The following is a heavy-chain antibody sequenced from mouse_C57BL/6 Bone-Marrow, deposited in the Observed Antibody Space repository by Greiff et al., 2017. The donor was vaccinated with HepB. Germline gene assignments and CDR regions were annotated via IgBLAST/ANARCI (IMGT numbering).Heavy chain of an antibody. J-gene: IGHJ3*01. Sequence: EVNVVESGGGLVQPGGSLSLSCAASGFTFTDYYMSWVRQPPGKALEWLGFIRNKANGYTTEYSASVKGRFTISRDNSQSILYLQMNALRAEDSATYYCARFYGNYGFAYWGQGTLVTVSA. CDR2: IRNKANGYTT. V-gene: IGHV7-3*01. CDR1: GFTFTDYY. CDR3: ARFYGNYGFAY. D-gene: IGHD2-1*01.